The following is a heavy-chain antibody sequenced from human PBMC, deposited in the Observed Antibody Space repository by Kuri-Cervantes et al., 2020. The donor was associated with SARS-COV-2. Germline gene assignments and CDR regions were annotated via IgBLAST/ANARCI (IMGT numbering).Heavy chain of an antibody. J-gene: IGHJ6*02. CDR2: ISYDGSNK. CDR3: ARDHYYDSSGYSPPNYYYYGMDV. CDR1: GFTFSSYG. V-gene: IGHV3-30*03. D-gene: IGHD3-22*01. Sequence: GGSLRLSCAASGFTFSSYGMHWVRQAPGKGLEWVAVISYDGSNKYYADSVKGRFTISRDNSKNTLYLQMNSLRAEDTAVYYCARDHYYDSSGYSPPNYYYYGMDVWGRGTTVTVSS.